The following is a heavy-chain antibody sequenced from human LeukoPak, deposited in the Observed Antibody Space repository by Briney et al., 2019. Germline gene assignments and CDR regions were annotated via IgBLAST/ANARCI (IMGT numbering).Heavy chain of an antibody. Sequence: GGSLRLSCAASGVTFSGSAMRWVRQASGKGLEWVGRIRSKANNYATAYAASVRGRFTISRDDSKNTAYLQMNSLKTEDTAVYYCTRHVGGYEPFDYWGQGSLVTVSS. J-gene: IGHJ4*02. CDR2: IRSKANNYAT. CDR3: TRHVGGYEPFDY. CDR1: GVTFSGSA. V-gene: IGHV3-73*01. D-gene: IGHD5-12*01.